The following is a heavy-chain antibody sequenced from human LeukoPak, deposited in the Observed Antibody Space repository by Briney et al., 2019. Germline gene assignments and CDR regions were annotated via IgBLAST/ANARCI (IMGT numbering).Heavy chain of an antibody. CDR1: GGSISSYY. CDR2: IYTSGST. V-gene: IGHV4-4*07. CDR3: ARGVVPAAMSVYYMDV. Sequence: PSETLSLTCTVSGGSISSYYWSWIRQPAGKGLEWIGRIYTSGSTNYNPSLKSRVTMSVDTSKNQFSLKLSPVTAADTAVYYCARGVVPAAMSVYYMDVWGKGTTVTISS. J-gene: IGHJ6*03. D-gene: IGHD2-2*01.